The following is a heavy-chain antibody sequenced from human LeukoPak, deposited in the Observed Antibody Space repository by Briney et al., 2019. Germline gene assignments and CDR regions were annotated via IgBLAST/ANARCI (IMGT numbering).Heavy chain of an antibody. CDR2: ISSTSSTK. V-gene: IGHV3-11*04. CDR3: ANLATVTTRGVFDI. D-gene: IGHD4-17*01. J-gene: IGHJ3*02. CDR1: KFTFSDYY. Sequence: GGSLRLSCAASKFTFSDYYMSWIRQAPGKGLEWVSYISSTSSTKYYADSVKGRFTISRDNAKKSLYLEMNSLRAEDTAVYYCANLATVTTRGVFDIWGQGTMVTVSS.